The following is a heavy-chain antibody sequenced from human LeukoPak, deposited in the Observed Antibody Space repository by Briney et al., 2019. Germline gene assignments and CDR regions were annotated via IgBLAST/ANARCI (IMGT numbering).Heavy chain of an antibody. CDR3: ARGIRGAADY. Sequence: PSETLSLTCTVSGGSMNSYYWSWIRQPPGKGLEWIGYIYYSGSTMYNPSLKSRLAMSLDTSKNQFSLNLNSVTAADTAVYYCARGIRGAADYWGQGTLVTVPS. CDR1: GGSMNSYY. CDR2: IYYSGST. D-gene: IGHD3-16*01. V-gene: IGHV4-59*01. J-gene: IGHJ4*02.